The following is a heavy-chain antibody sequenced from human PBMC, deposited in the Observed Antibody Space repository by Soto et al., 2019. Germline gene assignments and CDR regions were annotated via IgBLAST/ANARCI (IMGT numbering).Heavy chain of an antibody. CDR2: ISSSSSYI. J-gene: IGHJ6*02. CDR3: ARGDDILTHYYYGMDV. CDR1: GFTVSSNY. Sequence: GGSLRLSCAASGFTVSSNYMSWVRQAPGKGLEWVSSISSSSSYIYYADSVKGRFTISRDNAKNSLYLQMNSLRAEDTAVYYCARGDDILTHYYYGMDVWGQGTTVTVSS. D-gene: IGHD3-9*01. V-gene: IGHV3-21*01.